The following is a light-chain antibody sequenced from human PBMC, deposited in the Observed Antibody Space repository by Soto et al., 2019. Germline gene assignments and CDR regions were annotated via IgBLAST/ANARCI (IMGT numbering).Light chain of an antibody. Sequence: QSALTQPASVSGSPGQPITISCTGTSSDVGGYNYVSWYQQHPGKAPKLIIYDVTKWPSGVSNRFSGSKSGKTASLTISGLQAEDEADYYCSSYTSSTSVVFGGGTQLTVL. V-gene: IGLV2-14*03. CDR2: DVT. CDR3: SSYTSSTSVV. CDR1: SSDVGGYNY. J-gene: IGLJ2*01.